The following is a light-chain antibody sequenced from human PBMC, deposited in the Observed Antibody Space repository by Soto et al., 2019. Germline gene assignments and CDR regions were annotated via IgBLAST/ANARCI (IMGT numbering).Light chain of an antibody. Sequence: IVLTQSPGTLSMSPGERATLSCRASQSVSSSSLAWYQHQPGQAPRLLIYGASTRATGIPDRFSGSGSETDFTLTISRLEPEDFAVYYCQQYGTSPSFGPGTKVDIK. J-gene: IGKJ3*01. CDR3: QQYGTSPS. V-gene: IGKV3-20*01. CDR2: GAS. CDR1: QSVSSSS.